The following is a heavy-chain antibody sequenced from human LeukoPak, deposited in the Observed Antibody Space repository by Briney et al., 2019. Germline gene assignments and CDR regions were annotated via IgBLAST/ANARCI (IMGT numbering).Heavy chain of an antibody. Sequence: GGSLRLSCAASGFTFSSCAVSWVRQAPGKGLEWVSAISGSGGSTYYADSVKGRFTISRDNSKNTLYLQMNSLRAEDTAVYYCAKGTHVEMATILSWGQGTLVTVSS. CDR3: AKGTHVEMATILS. J-gene: IGHJ4*02. CDR1: GFTFSSCA. CDR2: ISGSGGST. D-gene: IGHD5-24*01. V-gene: IGHV3-23*01.